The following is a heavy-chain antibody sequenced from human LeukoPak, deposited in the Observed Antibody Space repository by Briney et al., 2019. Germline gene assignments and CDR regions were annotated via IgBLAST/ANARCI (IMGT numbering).Heavy chain of an antibody. CDR3: ARSRIGYYYYYMDV. CDR2: INWYGCST. Sequence: PGGSLRLSCGASGFTFDDYGMSWVRQAPGKGLEWVSGINWYGCSTGYADSVKGRFTISRDNAKDSLYLQMNSLRAEDTALYYCARSRIGYYYYYMDVWGKGTTVTVSS. V-gene: IGHV3-20*04. CDR1: GFTFDDYG. J-gene: IGHJ6*03. D-gene: IGHD2-21*01.